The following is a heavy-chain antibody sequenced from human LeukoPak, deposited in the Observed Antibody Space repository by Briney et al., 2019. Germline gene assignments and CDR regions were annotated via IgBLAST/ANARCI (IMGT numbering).Heavy chain of an antibody. CDR2: IWYDGSNK. J-gene: IGHJ4*02. D-gene: IGHD2-21*02. V-gene: IGHV3-33*01. Sequence: GGSLRLSCAASGFTFSSYGMHWVRQAPGKGLEWVAVIWYDGSNKYYADSVKGRFTISRDNSKNTLYLQMSSLRAEDTAVYYCARSYNCGGDCYFDYWGQGTLVTVSS. CDR3: ARSYNCGGDCYFDY. CDR1: GFTFSSYG.